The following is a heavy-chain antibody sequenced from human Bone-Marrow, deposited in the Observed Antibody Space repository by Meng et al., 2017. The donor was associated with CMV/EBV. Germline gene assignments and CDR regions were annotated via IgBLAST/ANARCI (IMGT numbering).Heavy chain of an antibody. V-gene: IGHV3-30*04. CDR1: GFTFSSYA. D-gene: IGHD2-2*01. CDR2: ISYDGSNK. J-gene: IGHJ4*02. Sequence: GGSLRLSCAASGFTFSSYAMHWVRQAPGKGLEWVAVISYDGSNKYYADSVKGRFTISRDNSKNTPYLQMNSLRAEDTAVYYCARGLDALECFDYWGQGTLVTVSS. CDR3: ARGLDALECFDY.